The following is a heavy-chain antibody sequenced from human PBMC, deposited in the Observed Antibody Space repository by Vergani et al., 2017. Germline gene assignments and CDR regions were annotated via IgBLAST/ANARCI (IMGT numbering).Heavy chain of an antibody. CDR1: GFTFSSYA. V-gene: IGHV3-23*01. J-gene: IGHJ4*02. CDR3: AKCGNYYGSGSPDY. CDR2: ISGSGGST. D-gene: IGHD3-10*01. Sequence: EVQLLESGGGLVQPGGSLRLSCAASGFTFSSYAMSWVRQAPGKGLEWVSAISGSGGSTYYADSVKGRFTISRDNSKNTLYLKMNSLRAEDTAVYYCAKCGNYYGSGSPDYWGQGTLVTVSS.